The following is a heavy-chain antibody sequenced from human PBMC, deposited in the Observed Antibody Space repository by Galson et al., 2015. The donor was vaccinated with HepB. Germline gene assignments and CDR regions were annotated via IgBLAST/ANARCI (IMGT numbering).Heavy chain of an antibody. D-gene: IGHD4-23*01. Sequence: SCKVIGDSLNAVAIHWVRQTPTKGLEWVGGYDPEEGETVYAEEFQGRVTMTEDTTTDTAYIELSSLRSEDTALFYCATDTDGGSYSYGMDVWGQGTTVTVSS. CDR2: YDPEEGET. J-gene: IGHJ6*02. CDR1: GDSLNAVA. CDR3: ATDTDGGSYSYGMDV. V-gene: IGHV1-24*01.